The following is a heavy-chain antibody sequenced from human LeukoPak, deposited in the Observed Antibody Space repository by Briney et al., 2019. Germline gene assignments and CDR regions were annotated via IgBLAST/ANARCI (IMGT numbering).Heavy chain of an antibody. D-gene: IGHD3-9*01. J-gene: IGHJ4*02. Sequence: PGGSLRLSCAASGFTFSSYWMTWVRQAPGKGLEYVSAISSNGGSTYYANSVKGRFTISRDNSKNTLYLQMGSLRAEDMAVYYCARGRGYFDWLLYLDYWGQGTLVTVSS. V-gene: IGHV3-64*01. CDR2: ISSNGGST. CDR3: ARGRGYFDWLLYLDY. CDR1: GFTFSSYW.